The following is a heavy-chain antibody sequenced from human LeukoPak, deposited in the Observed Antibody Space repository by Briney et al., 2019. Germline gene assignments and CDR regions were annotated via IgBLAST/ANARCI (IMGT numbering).Heavy chain of an antibody. Sequence: GGSLRLSCAASGFTFGDYAMSWVRQAPGKGLEWVSGISGSGGTRKYADSVKGRFTISRDNSKNTLYLQMNSLRAEDTAVYYCAKGGWTEDSRGWADAFTIWGQGTMVTVSS. CDR3: AKGGWTEDSRGWADAFTI. D-gene: IGHD3-22*01. CDR1: GFTFGDYA. J-gene: IGHJ3*02. V-gene: IGHV3-23*01. CDR2: ISGSGGTR.